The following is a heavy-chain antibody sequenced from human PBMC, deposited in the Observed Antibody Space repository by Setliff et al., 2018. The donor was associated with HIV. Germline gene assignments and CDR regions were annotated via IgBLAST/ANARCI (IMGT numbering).Heavy chain of an antibody. V-gene: IGHV4-31*03. CDR1: GGSISSGGYY. Sequence: PSETLSLTCTVSGGSISSGGYYWSWIRQHPGKGLERIGYIYYSGSTYYNPSLESRVTISVDTSKNHFSLKLSSVTAADTAVYYCASGFVLRPFFRGGMDVWGQGTTVTVSS. CDR2: IYYSGST. CDR3: ASGFVLRPFFRGGMDV. D-gene: IGHD2-8*01. J-gene: IGHJ6*02.